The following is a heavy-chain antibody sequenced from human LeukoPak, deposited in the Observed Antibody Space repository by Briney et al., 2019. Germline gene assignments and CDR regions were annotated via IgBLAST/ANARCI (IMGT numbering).Heavy chain of an antibody. J-gene: IGHJ6*04. D-gene: IGHD3-10*02. CDR2: ISYDGSNE. Sequence: GGSLRLSCAASGFTFSSYVMHWVRQAPGKGLEWVAIISYDGSNEYYADSVKGRFTTSRDNAKNSLYLQMNSLRAEDTAVYYCAELGITMIGGVWGKGTTVTISS. CDR1: GFTFSSYV. CDR3: AELGITMIGGV. V-gene: IGHV3-30*04.